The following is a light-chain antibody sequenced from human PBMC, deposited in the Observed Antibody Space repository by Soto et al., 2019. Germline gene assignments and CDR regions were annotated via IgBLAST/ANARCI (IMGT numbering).Light chain of an antibody. CDR3: QHYGSSRT. J-gene: IGKJ1*01. CDR2: RTS. Sequence: EVVLTQSPGTLSLSRGERATLSCRASERIYSAYLGWYQQKPGQAPRLLIYRTSNRATGIPDRFSGSGSGTDFTLTISRLEPEDFAVYYCQHYGSSRTFGQGTKWIS. V-gene: IGKV3-20*01. CDR1: ERIYSAY.